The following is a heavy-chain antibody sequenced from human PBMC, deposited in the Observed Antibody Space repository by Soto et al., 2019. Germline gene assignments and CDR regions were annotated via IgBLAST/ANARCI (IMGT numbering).Heavy chain of an antibody. Sequence: KPSETLSLTCSVSGGSINSSSYIWGWVRQPPGKGLEWIGSIYYSGSTYYNPSLRSRVTISVDTSKNQFSLKLSSVTAADTAVFYCARHYSSGSRNWFDPWGQGTLVTVSS. CDR2: IYYSGST. J-gene: IGHJ5*02. D-gene: IGHD6-19*01. V-gene: IGHV4-39*01. CDR3: ARHYSSGSRNWFDP. CDR1: GGSINSSSYI.